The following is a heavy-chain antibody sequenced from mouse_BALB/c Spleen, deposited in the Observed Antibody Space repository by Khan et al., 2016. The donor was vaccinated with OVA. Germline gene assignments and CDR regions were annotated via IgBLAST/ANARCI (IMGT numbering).Heavy chain of an antibody. Sequence: QVQLKESGPGLAAPSQSLSITCTISGFSLTNYGVHWVRQPPGKGLDWLVVIWSDGSTNYNSVLKSRLTVTKDNSQSQVCLKMNSLQTDDTAIYICARQPYYHYNIMDYWGQGTSVTVSS. CDR2: IWSDGST. CDR1: GFSLTNYG. J-gene: IGHJ4*01. CDR3: ARQPYYHYNIMDY. V-gene: IGHV2-6-1*01. D-gene: IGHD2-10*01.